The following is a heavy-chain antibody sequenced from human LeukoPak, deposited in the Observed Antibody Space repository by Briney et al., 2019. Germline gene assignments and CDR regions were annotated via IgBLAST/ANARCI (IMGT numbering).Heavy chain of an antibody. D-gene: IGHD5-18*01. V-gene: IGHV4-39*07. Sequence: PSETLSLTCTVSGGSIFSTSYYWGWIRQPPGKGLEWIGNIYYSGSTYYNPSLKSRVTISVDTSKNQFSLKLSSVTAADTAVYYCARGGYSYGRHFDYWGQGTLVTVSS. CDR1: GGSIFSTSYY. CDR3: ARGGYSYGRHFDY. CDR2: IYYSGST. J-gene: IGHJ4*02.